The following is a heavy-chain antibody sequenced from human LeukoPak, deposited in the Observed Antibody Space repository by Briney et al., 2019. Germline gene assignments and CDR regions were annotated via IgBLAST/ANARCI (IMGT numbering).Heavy chain of an antibody. CDR1: GGSISSGDYY. D-gene: IGHD1-20*01. CDR2: FYYSGST. CDR3: ARDYNWNFDY. J-gene: IGHJ4*02. Sequence: PSETLSLTCTVSGGSISSGDYYWSWIRQPPGKGLEWIGYFYYSGSTYYNPSLKSRVTISADTSKNLFSLKLSSVTAADTAVYYCARDYNWNFDYWGQGTLVTVSS. V-gene: IGHV4-30-4*02.